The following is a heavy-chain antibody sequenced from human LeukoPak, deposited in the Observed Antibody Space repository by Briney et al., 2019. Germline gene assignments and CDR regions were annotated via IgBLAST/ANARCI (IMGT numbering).Heavy chain of an antibody. D-gene: IGHD6-13*01. J-gene: IGHJ5*02. V-gene: IGHV3-33*01. CDR2: IWYDGSNK. CDR1: GFTFSSYG. CDR3: AREVLGSWTTRGWFDP. Sequence: PGRSLRLSCAASGFTFSSYGMHWVRQAPGKGLEWVAVIWYDGSNKYYADSVKGRFTISRDNSKNTLYLQMNSLRAEDTAVYYCAREVLGSWTTRGWFDPWGQGTLVTVSS.